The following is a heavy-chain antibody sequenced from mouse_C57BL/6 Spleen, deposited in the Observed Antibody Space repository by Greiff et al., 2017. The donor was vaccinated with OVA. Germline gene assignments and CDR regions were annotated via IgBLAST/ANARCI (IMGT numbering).Heavy chain of an antibody. D-gene: IGHD2-10*02. Sequence: QVQLKQSGPGLVAPSQSLSITCTVSGFSLTSYAISWVRQPPGQGLEWLGVIWPGGGTNYNSALKSRLSISKDNSKSQVFLKMSSLQTDDTARYYCARYGNYDAMDYWGQGTSVTVSS. J-gene: IGHJ4*01. CDR2: IWPGGGT. CDR3: ARYGNYDAMDY. V-gene: IGHV2-9-1*01. CDR1: GFSLTSYA.